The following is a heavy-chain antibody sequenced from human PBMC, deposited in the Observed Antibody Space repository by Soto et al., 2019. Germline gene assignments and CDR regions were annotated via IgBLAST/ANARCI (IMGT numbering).Heavy chain of an antibody. D-gene: IGHD3-22*01. CDR2: IYYSGST. CDR3: ARLYYYDSSAYHGMDV. J-gene: IGHJ6*02. Sequence: SESLYLTCTVSGGSISSGDYYWSWIRQPPGMGLEWIGYIYYSGSTYYNPSLKSRVTISVGTSKNHFSLKLSSVTAADTAVYYCARLYYYDSSAYHGMDVWGQGTTVT. V-gene: IGHV4-30-4*01. CDR1: GGSISSGDYY.